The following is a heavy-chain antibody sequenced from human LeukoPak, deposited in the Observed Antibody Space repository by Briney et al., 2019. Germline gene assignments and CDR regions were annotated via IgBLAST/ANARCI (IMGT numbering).Heavy chain of an antibody. D-gene: IGHD1-20*01. V-gene: IGHV4-59*01. CDR3: ARDNWNDGGDFDY. CDR2: IYYNGAT. J-gene: IGHJ4*02. Sequence: SETLSLTCTVSGGSITDYYWIWIRQPPGKGLEYIGYIYYNGATNYNPSLKSRVTISVDTSKNQFSLKLSSVTAADTAVYYCARDNWNDGGDFDYWGQGTLVTVSS. CDR1: GGSITDYY.